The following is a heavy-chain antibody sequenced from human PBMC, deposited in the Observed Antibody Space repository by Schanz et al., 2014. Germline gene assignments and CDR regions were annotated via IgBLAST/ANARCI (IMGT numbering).Heavy chain of an antibody. CDR3: AKDQGSYGSGSYSYFDY. D-gene: IGHD3-10*01. J-gene: IGHJ4*02. CDR1: GFTFSSYA. V-gene: IGHV3-23*01. Sequence: EVQLLESGGGLVQPGGSLRLSCVASGFTFSSYAMSWVRQAPGQGLEWVSTISGSGGDTYPADSVKGRFTISRDNSNNTLYLQMNSLRAEDTAVYYCAKDQGSYGSGSYSYFDYWGQGTLVTVSS. CDR2: ISGSGGDT.